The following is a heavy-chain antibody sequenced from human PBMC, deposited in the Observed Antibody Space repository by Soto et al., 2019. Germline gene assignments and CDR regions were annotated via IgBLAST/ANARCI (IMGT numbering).Heavy chain of an antibody. CDR2: ISDDSSRT. D-gene: IGHD3-16*01. Sequence: EVQLLESGGGLVQPGGSLRLSCAASGFTFNTFEMSWVRQAPGRGLEWVSFISDDSSRTYYADAVKGRFTISRDNSKCTLYLQMNSLTAEGSAGYGCVKGGWLDVWGQGTLVTVSS. CDR3: VKGGWLDV. CDR1: GFTFNTFE. J-gene: IGHJ5*02. V-gene: IGHV3-23*01.